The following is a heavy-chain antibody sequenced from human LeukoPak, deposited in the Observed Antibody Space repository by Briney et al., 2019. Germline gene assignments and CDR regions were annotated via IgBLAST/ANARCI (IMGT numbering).Heavy chain of an antibody. V-gene: IGHV5-51*01. CDR1: GYSFTSYW. CDR3: ARQPGAYCGDDCYRDY. Sequence: GESLKISCKGSGYSFTSYWIGLVRQMPGKGLEWMGIIYPGDSDTRYSPSFQGQVTISADKSISTAYLQWSSLKASDTAMYYCARQPGAYCGDDCYRDYWGQGTLVTVSS. D-gene: IGHD2-21*01. J-gene: IGHJ4*02. CDR2: IYPGDSDT.